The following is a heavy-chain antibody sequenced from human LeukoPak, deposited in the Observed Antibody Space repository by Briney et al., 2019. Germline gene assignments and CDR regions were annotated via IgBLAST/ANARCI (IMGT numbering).Heavy chain of an antibody. J-gene: IGHJ4*02. Sequence: GGSVRLSCAASGFIFSSYSMNWVRQAPGKGLEWVSSISSSSNYIYYADSVKGRFTISRDNAKNSLYLQMNSLRAEDTAVYYCARGDVDTAMVPFDYWGQGTLVTVSS. CDR2: ISSSSNYI. CDR3: ARGDVDTAMVPFDY. D-gene: IGHD5-18*01. V-gene: IGHV3-21*01. CDR1: GFIFSSYS.